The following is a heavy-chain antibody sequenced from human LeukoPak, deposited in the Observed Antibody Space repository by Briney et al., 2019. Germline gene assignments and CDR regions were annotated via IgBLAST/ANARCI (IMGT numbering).Heavy chain of an antibody. Sequence: SETLSLTCAVYGGSFSGYYWSWIRQPPGKGLEWIGEINHSGSTNYNPSLKSRVTISVDTSKNQFSLKLSSVTAADTAVYYCARVVVVVPAAQSSSPFDPWGQGTLVTVSS. CDR1: GGSFSGYY. V-gene: IGHV4-34*01. J-gene: IGHJ5*02. CDR2: INHSGST. D-gene: IGHD2-2*01. CDR3: ARVVVVVPAAQSSSPFDP.